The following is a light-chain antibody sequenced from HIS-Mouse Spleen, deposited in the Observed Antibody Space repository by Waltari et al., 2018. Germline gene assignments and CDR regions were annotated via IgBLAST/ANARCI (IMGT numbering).Light chain of an antibody. CDR2: DDS. CDR1: NIGSKS. J-gene: IGLJ3*02. Sequence: SYVLTQPPSVSVAPGQTARITCGGNNIGSKSVHWYQQKPGQAPVLVVYDDSDRPSGMPEGFSGSKSGNTATLTISRVEAGDEADYYCQVWDSSSDHWVFGGGTKLTVL. V-gene: IGLV3-21*02. CDR3: QVWDSSSDHWV.